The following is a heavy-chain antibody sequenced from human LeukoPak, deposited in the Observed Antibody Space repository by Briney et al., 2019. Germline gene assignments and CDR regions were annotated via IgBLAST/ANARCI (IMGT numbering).Heavy chain of an antibody. D-gene: IGHD6-13*01. V-gene: IGHV3-30*02. J-gene: IGHJ6*03. CDR3: ATGIAAAGTRDYYYYYMDV. CDR2: IRCDGSNK. Sequence: GGSLRLSCAASGFTFSSYGMHWVRQAPGKGLEWVAFIRCDGSNKYYADSGKGRFTISRDNSKNTLYLQMNSLRAEDTAVYYCATGIAAAGTRDYYYYYMDVWGKGTTVTISS. CDR1: GFTFSSYG.